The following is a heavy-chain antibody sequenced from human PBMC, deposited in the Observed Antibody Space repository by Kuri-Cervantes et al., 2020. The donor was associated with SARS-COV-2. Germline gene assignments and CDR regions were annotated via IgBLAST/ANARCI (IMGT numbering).Heavy chain of an antibody. CDR2: IYYSGST. J-gene: IGHJ6*03. CDR3: ARGKIVVVPAAILYYYYYYMDV. CDR1: GGSISSYY. V-gene: IGHV4-39*01. D-gene: IGHD2-2*01. Sequence: SETLSLTCTVSGGSISSYYWSWIRQPPGKGLEWIGSIYYSGSTYYNPSLKSRVTISVDTSKNQFSLKLSSVTAADTAVYYCARGKIVVVPAAILYYYYYYMDVWGKRTTVTVSS.